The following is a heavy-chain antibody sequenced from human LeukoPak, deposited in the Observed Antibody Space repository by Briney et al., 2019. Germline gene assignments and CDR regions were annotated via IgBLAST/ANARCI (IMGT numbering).Heavy chain of an antibody. J-gene: IGHJ3*02. CDR2: ISAPGGNT. D-gene: IGHD2-15*01. CDR1: GFTFSSYA. V-gene: IGHV3-23*01. Sequence: DPGGSLRFSCAASGFTFSSYALSWVRQPPGKGLEWVSTISAPGGNTYYADSVTGRFTISRDSSKSTLYLQMNSLRAEDTAVYYCAKGGGYSRNAFDIWGQGTMVTVSS. CDR3: AKGGGYSRNAFDI.